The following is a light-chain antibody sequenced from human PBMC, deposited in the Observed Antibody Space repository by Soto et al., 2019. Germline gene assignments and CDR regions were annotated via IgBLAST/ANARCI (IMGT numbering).Light chain of an antibody. V-gene: IGLV2-14*01. CDR1: SSNIGSNT. CDR3: SSYTDSSNYV. CDR2: QVT. Sequence: QSVLTQPPSASGTPGQRVTISCSGSSSNIGSNTVNWYQQHPGKAPKLMIYQVTNRPSGVSNRFSGSRSGNTASLTISGLQAEDEADYYCSSYTDSSNYVFGTGTKVTVL. J-gene: IGLJ1*01.